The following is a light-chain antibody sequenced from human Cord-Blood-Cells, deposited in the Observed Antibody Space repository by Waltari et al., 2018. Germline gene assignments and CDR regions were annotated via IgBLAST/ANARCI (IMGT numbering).Light chain of an antibody. Sequence: QSALTQPASVSGSPGQSITTSCPGTSSHVGGYNYVSWYQQHPGKAPKLMIYDVSNRPSGVSNRFSGSKSGNTASLTISGLQAEDEADYYCSSYTSSSTLVFGGGTKLTVL. V-gene: IGLV2-14*03. CDR2: DVS. CDR3: SSYTSSSTLV. CDR1: SSHVGGYNY. J-gene: IGLJ3*02.